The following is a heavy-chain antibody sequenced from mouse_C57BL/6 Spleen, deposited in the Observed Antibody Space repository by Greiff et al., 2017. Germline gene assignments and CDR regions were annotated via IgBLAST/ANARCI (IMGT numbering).Heavy chain of an antibody. J-gene: IGHJ2*01. V-gene: IGHV1-69*01. D-gene: IGHD2-13*01. CDR3: ARSGDYVSIFDY. CDR2: IDPSDSYT. CDR1: GYTFTSSW. Sequence: QVQLQQPGAELVMPGASVKLSCKASGYTFTSSWMHWVKQRPGQGLEWIGEIDPSDSYTNYNQKFKGKSTLTVDKSSSTAYMQLSSLTSEDSAVYYCARSGDYVSIFDYWGQGTTLTVSS.